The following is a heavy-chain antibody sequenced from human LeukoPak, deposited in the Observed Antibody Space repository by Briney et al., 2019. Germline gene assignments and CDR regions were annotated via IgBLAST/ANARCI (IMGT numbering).Heavy chain of an antibody. D-gene: IGHD2-15*01. CDR1: GGSFTSGSYY. J-gene: IGHJ4*02. CDR3: ARATVGFCGGGTCYPGAVDY. Sequence: KPSGTLSLTCTVSGGSFTSGSYYWGWIRQPPGQGLEWIGSIYSSGSTSYNPSLKSRITISVDTFKNQFSLKLSSVTAADTALYYCARATVGFCGGGTCYPGAVDYWGQGTLVTVSS. V-gene: IGHV4-39*01. CDR2: IYSSGST.